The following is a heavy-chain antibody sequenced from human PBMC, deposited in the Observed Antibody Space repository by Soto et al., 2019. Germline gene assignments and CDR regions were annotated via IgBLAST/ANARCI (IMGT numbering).Heavy chain of an antibody. CDR1: GFTFSNYA. CDR2: ISGSGDIT. V-gene: IGHV3-23*01. D-gene: IGHD6-6*01. CDR3: AKGSIAVRPSEGSQSFDY. J-gene: IGHJ4*02. Sequence: EVQLLESGGGLVQPGGSLRLSCAASGFTFSNYAMSWVRQAPGKGLEWVSIISGSGDITFYADSVKGRFTISRDNSMHTLYLQVNSLRAEDTGVYYCAKGSIAVRPSEGSQSFDYWGPGTLVTVSS.